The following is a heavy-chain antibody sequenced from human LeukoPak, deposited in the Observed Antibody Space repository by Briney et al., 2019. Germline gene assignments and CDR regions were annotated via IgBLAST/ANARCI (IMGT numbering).Heavy chain of an antibody. V-gene: IGHV1-2*02. Sequence: ASVKVSCKASGYTFTGYYMHWVRQAPGQGLEWMGWINPNSGGTSYAQKFQGRVTMTRDTSISTAYMELSRLRSDDTAVYYCAREIAVAGTFGYWGQGTLVTVSS. CDR1: GYTFTGYY. CDR2: INPNSGGT. CDR3: AREIAVAGTFGY. J-gene: IGHJ4*02. D-gene: IGHD6-19*01.